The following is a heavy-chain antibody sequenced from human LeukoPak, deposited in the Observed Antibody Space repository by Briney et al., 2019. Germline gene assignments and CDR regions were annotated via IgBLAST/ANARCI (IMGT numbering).Heavy chain of an antibody. CDR3: ARYSTWYEAFDI. J-gene: IGHJ3*02. V-gene: IGHV3-48*03. D-gene: IGHD6-13*01. Sequence: GGSLRLSCAASGFTFSSYEMNWVRQAPGKGLEWVSYISSSGSTIYYADSVKGRFTISRDNAKNSLYLQMNSLRAEDTAVYYCARYSTWYEAFDIWGQGTMVAVSS. CDR2: ISSSGSTI. CDR1: GFTFSSYE.